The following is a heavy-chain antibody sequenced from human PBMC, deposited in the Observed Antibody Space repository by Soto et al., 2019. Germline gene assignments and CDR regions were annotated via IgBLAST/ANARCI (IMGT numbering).Heavy chain of an antibody. CDR2: ISSSSSYI. CDR1: GFTFSSYS. Sequence: GGSLRLSCAASGFTFSSYSMNWVRQAPGKGLEWVSSISSSSSYIYYADYVKGRFTISRDNAKNSLYLQMNSLRAEDTAVYYCARETGYGFGAFDIWGQGTMVTVSS. J-gene: IGHJ3*02. V-gene: IGHV3-21*01. D-gene: IGHD4-17*01. CDR3: ARETGYGFGAFDI.